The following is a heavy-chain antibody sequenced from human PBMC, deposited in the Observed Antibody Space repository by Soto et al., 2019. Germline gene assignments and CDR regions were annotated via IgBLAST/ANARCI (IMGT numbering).Heavy chain of an antibody. Sequence: GGSLIHSCESSEFTFSSYSMHLVRSEPGKGLEGVAVISYDGSNKYYADSVKGRFTISRDNSKNTLYLQMNSLRAEDTAVYYCASGLTYYYDSSGSPEDIWGQGTMVTVSS. D-gene: IGHD3-22*01. J-gene: IGHJ3*02. V-gene: IGHV3-30-3*01. CDR2: ISYDGSNK. CDR1: EFTFSSYS. CDR3: ASGLTYYYDSSGSPEDI.